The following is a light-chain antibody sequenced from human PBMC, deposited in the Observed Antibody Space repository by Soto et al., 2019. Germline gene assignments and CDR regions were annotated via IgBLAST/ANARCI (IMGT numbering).Light chain of an antibody. CDR3: ASYAGTKLFV. CDR2: EVT. CDR1: SSDVGFYNF. V-gene: IGLV2-8*01. J-gene: IGLJ1*01. Sequence: QSALTQPPSASGSPGQSLTISCTGTSSDVGFYNFVSWYQRRPGKAPKLVIYEVTKRPSGVPDRFSGSKSGSTASLTVSGLQADDDADYYCASYAGTKLFVFGSGTKVTVL.